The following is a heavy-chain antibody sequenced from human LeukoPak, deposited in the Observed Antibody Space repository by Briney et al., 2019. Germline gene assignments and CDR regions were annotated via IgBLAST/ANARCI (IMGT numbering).Heavy chain of an antibody. D-gene: IGHD3-10*01. CDR1: GASISPYY. Sequence: SGTLSLTCTVSGASISPYYWNWIRQPAGKGLEWIGRLYPSGSSDYNPSLKSRVTMSVDTSRNQFSLRVTSVTAADTAIYYCARDLSGSLYFDYWGQGILVTVSA. CDR3: ARDLSGSLYFDY. CDR2: LYPSGSS. V-gene: IGHV4-4*07. J-gene: IGHJ4*02.